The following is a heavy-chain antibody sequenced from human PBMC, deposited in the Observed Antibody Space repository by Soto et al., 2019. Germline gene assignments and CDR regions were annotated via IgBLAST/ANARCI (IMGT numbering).Heavy chain of an antibody. CDR2: ISYDGTNK. CDR1: GFSFSISP. D-gene: IGHD2-15*01. Sequence: QVQLVESGGGVVQPGRSLRLSCAASGFSFSISPMHWVRQAPGKGPEWVALISYDGTNKFYADSVKGRFTISRDNSKSPLYWKVDSLRPEDAAVYYCARDPKTSGGQHGAVNYFDTGAKGTLFTVSS. V-gene: IGHV3-30-3*01. CDR3: ARDPKTSGGQHGAVNYFDT. J-gene: IGHJ5*02.